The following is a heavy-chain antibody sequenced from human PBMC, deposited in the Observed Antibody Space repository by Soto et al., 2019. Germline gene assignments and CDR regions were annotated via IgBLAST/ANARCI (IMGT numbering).Heavy chain of an antibody. J-gene: IGHJ4*02. CDR3: AKDELLWFGELSGFDY. CDR2: ISGSGGST. CDR1: GFTFSSYA. Sequence: GGSLRLSCAASGFTFSSYAMSWVRQAPGKGLEWVSAISGSGGSTYYADSVKGRFTISRDNSKNTLYLQMNSLRAEDTAVYYCAKDELLWFGELSGFDYWGQGTLVTVSS. V-gene: IGHV3-23*01. D-gene: IGHD3-10*01.